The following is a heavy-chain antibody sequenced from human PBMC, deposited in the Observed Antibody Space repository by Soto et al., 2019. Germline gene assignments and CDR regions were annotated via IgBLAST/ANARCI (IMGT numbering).Heavy chain of an antibody. Sequence: GGSLRLSCAASGFTFSSYWMSWVRQAPGKGLEWVANIKQDGSEKYYVGSVKGRFTISRDNAKNSLYLQMNSLRAEDTAVYYCARVFHIMVTFGGVIAGGMDVWGQGTTVTVSS. J-gene: IGHJ6*02. V-gene: IGHV3-7*03. CDR3: ARVFHIMVTFGGVIAGGMDV. CDR1: GFTFSSYW. CDR2: IKQDGSEK. D-gene: IGHD3-16*02.